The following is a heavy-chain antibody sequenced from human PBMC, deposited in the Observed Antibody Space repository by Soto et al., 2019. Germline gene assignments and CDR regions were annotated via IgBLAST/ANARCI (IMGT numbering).Heavy chain of an antibody. CDR1: GFTFSDYY. CDR3: ARLDGNDYDSSGYYYYYYGMDV. CDR2: ISSSGSTI. V-gene: IGHV3-11*01. D-gene: IGHD3-22*01. Sequence: QVQLVESGGGLVKPGGSLRLSCAASGFTFSDYYMSWIRQAPGKGLEWVSYISSSGSTIYYAASVKGRFTISRDNAKNSLYLQMNSLRAEDTAVYYCARLDGNDYDSSGYYYYYYGMDVWGQGTTVTVSS. J-gene: IGHJ6*02.